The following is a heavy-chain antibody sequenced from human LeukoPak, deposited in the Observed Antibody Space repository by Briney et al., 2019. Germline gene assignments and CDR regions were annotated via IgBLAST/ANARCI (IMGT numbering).Heavy chain of an antibody. V-gene: IGHV4-34*01. J-gene: IGHJ4*02. Sequence: PSETLSLTCAVYGGSFSGYYWGWIRQPPGKGLEWIGEINHSGSTNYNPSLKSRVTISVDTSKNQFSLKLSSVTAADTAVYYCARQVDYYDSSGYLGYYFDYWGQGTLVTVSS. D-gene: IGHD3-22*01. CDR3: ARQVDYYDSSGYLGYYFDY. CDR2: INHSGST. CDR1: GGSFSGYY.